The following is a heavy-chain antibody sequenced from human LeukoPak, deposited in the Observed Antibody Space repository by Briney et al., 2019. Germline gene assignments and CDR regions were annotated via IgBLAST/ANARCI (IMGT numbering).Heavy chain of an antibody. Sequence: GGSLRLSCAASGFTVSSNYMSWVRQAPGKGLEWVSVIYSGGSTYYADSVKGRFTISRDNSKNTLYLQMNSLRAEDTAVYCCARDKEEGTYYYDSSGYRALGWFDPWGQGTLVTVSS. V-gene: IGHV3-66*01. CDR1: GFTVSSNY. J-gene: IGHJ5*02. CDR2: IYSGGST. CDR3: ARDKEEGTYYYDSSGYRALGWFDP. D-gene: IGHD3-22*01.